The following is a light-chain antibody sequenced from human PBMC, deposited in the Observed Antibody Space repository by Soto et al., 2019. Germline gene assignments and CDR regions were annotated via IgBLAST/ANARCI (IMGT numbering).Light chain of an antibody. CDR2: RNH. CDR3: AAWDDSLRDVV. Sequence: QSVLTQSPSESATPGQRVTISCSGSGSNIGTHAVNWYQQVPGTAPTLLIFRNHQRPSGVPDRFSGSKSGTSASLAISGPQCEDDADYYCAAWDDSLRDVVFGGGTKLTVL. V-gene: IGLV1-44*01. CDR1: GSNIGTHA. J-gene: IGLJ2*01.